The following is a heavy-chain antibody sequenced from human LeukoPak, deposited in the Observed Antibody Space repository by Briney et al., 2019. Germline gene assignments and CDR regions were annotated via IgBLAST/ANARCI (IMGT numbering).Heavy chain of an antibody. V-gene: IGHV1-69*06. CDR1: GGTFSSYG. CDR2: IIPIFGTA. Sequence: ASVKVSCKASGGTFSSYGISWVRQAPGQGLEWMGGIIPIFGTANYAQKFQGRVTITADKSTSTAYMELSSLRSEDTAVYYCARMYSRGIYYFDYWGQGTLVTVSS. D-gene: IGHD6-13*01. CDR3: ARMYSRGIYYFDY. J-gene: IGHJ4*02.